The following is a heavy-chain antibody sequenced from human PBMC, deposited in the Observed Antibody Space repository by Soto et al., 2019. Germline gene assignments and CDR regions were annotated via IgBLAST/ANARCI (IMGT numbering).Heavy chain of an antibody. J-gene: IGHJ4*02. CDR1: GFTVSSYY. Sequence: EVQVVESGGGLVQPGGSLRLSCAASGFTVSSYYMSWVRQAPGKGLEWVSVLYTGGSTYYADSVNGRFTISRHNSENTLYLQMNSLRVEDTAVYYCARDQPLDYWGQGTLVTVSS. CDR2: LYTGGST. V-gene: IGHV3-53*04. CDR3: ARDQPLDY.